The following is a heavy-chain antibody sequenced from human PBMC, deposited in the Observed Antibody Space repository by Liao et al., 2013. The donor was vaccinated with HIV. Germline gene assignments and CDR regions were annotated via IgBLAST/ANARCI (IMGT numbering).Heavy chain of an antibody. Sequence: QMQLQESGPGLVKPSETLSLTCAVSGGSINNHYWNWIRQPAGRGLEWIGRIYASGNTNYNPSLKSRLTMSVDSSKNQFSLKLTSVTAADTAVYYCAARITISGVVIPHALDVWGQGT. V-gene: IGHV4-4*07. CDR2: IYASGNT. D-gene: IGHD3-3*01. J-gene: IGHJ3*01. CDR1: GGSINNHY. CDR3: AARITISGVVIPHALDV.